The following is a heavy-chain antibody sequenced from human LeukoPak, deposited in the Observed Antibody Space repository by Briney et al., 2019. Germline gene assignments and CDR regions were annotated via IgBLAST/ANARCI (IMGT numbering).Heavy chain of an antibody. CDR2: ISASGGGT. V-gene: IGHV3-23*01. CDR1: GFTFSSYA. D-gene: IGHD4-17*01. J-gene: IGHJ5*01. CDR3: AKEGNDYGDYVFDS. Sequence: PGGSLRLSCAASGFTFSSYAMSWVRQAPGKGLEWVSDISASGGGTYYADSVKGRFTISRDNSKNTLYLRMNSLRAEDTALYYCAKEGNDYGDYVFDSWGQGTLVTVSS.